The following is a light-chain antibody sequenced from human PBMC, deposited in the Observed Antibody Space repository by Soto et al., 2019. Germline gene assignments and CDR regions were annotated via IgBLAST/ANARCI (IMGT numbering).Light chain of an antibody. J-gene: IGKJ5*01. CDR3: QQSYSTPIT. V-gene: IGKV1-39*01. CDR1: QDISNY. Sequence: EIQLNQPPSSLSASVVDIVTPTCHASQDISNYLNSYQQKPGKAPKLLIYAASSFQSGVPSRFSGSGSGTDFTLTISSLQPEDFATYYCQQSYSTPITFGQGTRLEIK. CDR2: AAS.